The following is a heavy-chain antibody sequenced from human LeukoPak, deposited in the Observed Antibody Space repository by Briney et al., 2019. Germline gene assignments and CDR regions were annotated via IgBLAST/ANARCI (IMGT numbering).Heavy chain of an antibody. D-gene: IGHD2-21*02. Sequence: GAFLRLSCTAPGFIFSTYSLHWVRQDPRQGLDLVALISDDGSKSSYAEPVEGRLTISRDNSKNTLFLHMNSLRVEDTAIYYCARSESCHSGYCFLIDSWGQGTLVTVSA. J-gene: IGHJ4*02. V-gene: IGHV3-30-3*01. CDR3: ARSESCHSGYCFLIDS. CDR1: GFIFSTYS. CDR2: ISDDGSKS.